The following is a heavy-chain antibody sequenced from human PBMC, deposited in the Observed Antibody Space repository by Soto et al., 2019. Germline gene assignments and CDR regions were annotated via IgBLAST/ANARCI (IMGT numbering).Heavy chain of an antibody. CDR1: GVTFSSYA. J-gene: IGHJ4*02. V-gene: IGHV3-74*01. CDR3: VRGKVAAGFDY. Sequence: GGSLRLSCAAAGVTFSSYAMTWVRHAPGKGLGWVSRIRSDVTTTNYSGSVKGRFTISRDNAKNTLYLQMTSLRVEDRAIYYCVRGKVAAGFDYWGQGALVPLSS. D-gene: IGHD6-13*01. CDR2: IRSDVTTT.